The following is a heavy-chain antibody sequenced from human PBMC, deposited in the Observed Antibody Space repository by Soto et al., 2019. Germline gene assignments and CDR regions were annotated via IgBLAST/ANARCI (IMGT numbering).Heavy chain of an antibody. J-gene: IGHJ6*02. Sequence: QVQLVQSGAEVKKPGSSVKVSCKVSGGTFSNYAIDWVRLAPGHGLEWMGGIFPIFGTTYYTQKFQGRATIIADDSTTTAYLEMSSLRSEDTAIYYCARVEAVAGLYNYHGLDVWGQGTAVTVSS. CDR1: GGTFSNYA. CDR3: ARVEAVAGLYNYHGLDV. CDR2: IFPIFGTT. V-gene: IGHV1-69*12. D-gene: IGHD6-19*01.